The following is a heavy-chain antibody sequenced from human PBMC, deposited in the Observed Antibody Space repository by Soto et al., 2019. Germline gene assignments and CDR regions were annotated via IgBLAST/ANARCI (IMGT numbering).Heavy chain of an antibody. V-gene: IGHV1-69*13. CDR1: GGTFSSYA. D-gene: IGHD5-18*01. J-gene: IGHJ6*02. CDR3: ASGSEQLWLSTPYYYSGMDV. CDR2: IIPIFGTA. Sequence: GASVKVSCKASGGTFSSYAISWVRQAPGQGLEWMGGIIPIFGTANYAQKFQGRVTITADESTSTAYMELSSLRSEDTAVYYCASGSEQLWLSTPYYYSGMDVWGQGTTVTVSS.